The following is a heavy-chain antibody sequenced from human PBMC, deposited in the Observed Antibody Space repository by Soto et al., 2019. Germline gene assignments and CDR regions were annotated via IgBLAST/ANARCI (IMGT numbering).Heavy chain of an antibody. Sequence: SGGSLRLSCAASGFTFSSYAMSWVRQAPGKGLEWVSAISGSGGSTYYADSVRGRFTISRDNAKNSLYLQMNSLRAEDTAVYFCARVMCGDCSSYYYYSMDVWGQGTTVTVSS. CDR1: GFTFSSYA. V-gene: IGHV3-23*01. CDR3: ARVMCGDCSSYYYYSMDV. J-gene: IGHJ6*02. CDR2: ISGSGGST. D-gene: IGHD2-21*02.